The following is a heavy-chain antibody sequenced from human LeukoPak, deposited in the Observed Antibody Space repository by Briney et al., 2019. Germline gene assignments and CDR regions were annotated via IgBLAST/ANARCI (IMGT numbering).Heavy chain of an antibody. Sequence: SETLSLTCTVSGGSISSYYWSWIRQPAGKGLEWIGRIYTSGSTNYNPSLKSRVTMSVDTSKNQFSLKLSSVTAADTAVYYCARESRTARRRNYYYHYYMDVWGKGTTVTVS. CDR2: IYTSGST. J-gene: IGHJ6*03. CDR3: ARESRTARRRNYYYHYYMDV. D-gene: IGHD6-6*01. V-gene: IGHV4-4*07. CDR1: GGSISSYY.